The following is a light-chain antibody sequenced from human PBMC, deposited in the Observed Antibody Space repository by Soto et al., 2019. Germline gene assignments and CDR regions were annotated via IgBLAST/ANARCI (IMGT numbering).Light chain of an antibody. CDR2: LGS. CDR3: MQALQTPYT. V-gene: IGKV2-28*01. Sequence: DIVMTQSPLSLPVTPGEPASISCRSSQSLLQSNGYNYLDWYLQKPGQSPQLLIYLGSNRASGVPDRFSGSGSGTDFTLKISRVEAEDVGVYYCMQALQTPYTFGQGTKLESK. CDR1: QSLLQSNGYNY. J-gene: IGKJ2*01.